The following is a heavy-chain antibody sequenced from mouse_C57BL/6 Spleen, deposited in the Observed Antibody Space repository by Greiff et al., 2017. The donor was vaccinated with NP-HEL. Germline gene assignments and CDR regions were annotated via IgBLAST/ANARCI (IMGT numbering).Heavy chain of an antibody. CDR3: AREATGAMDY. V-gene: IGHV1-4*01. Sequence: VQLQQSGAELARPGASVKMSCKASGYTFTSYTMHWVKQRPGQGLEWIGYINPSSGYTKYNQKFKDKATLTADKSSSTAYMQLSSLTSEDSAVYYCAREATGAMDYWGQGTSVTVSS. D-gene: IGHD3-2*02. J-gene: IGHJ4*01. CDR2: INPSSGYT. CDR1: GYTFTSYT.